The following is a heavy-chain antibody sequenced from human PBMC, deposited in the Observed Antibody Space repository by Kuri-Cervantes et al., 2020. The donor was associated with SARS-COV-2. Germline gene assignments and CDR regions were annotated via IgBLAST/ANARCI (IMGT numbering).Heavy chain of an antibody. D-gene: IGHD2-15*01. CDR2: ISDSGRT. V-gene: IGHV4-31*03. J-gene: IGHJ5*02. CDR1: GGSISSGGYY. CDR3: AREGCSGGSCYRSNWFDP. Sequence: SETLSLTCTVSGGSISSGGYYWSWIRQHPGKALEWIGYISDSGRTFYKPSLKNRVAISIDTSKNQFSLKLSSVTAADTAVYYCAREGCSGGSCYRSNWFDPWGQGTLVTVSS.